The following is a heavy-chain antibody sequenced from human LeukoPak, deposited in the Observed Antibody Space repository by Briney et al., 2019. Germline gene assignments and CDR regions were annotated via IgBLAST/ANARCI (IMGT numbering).Heavy chain of an antibody. CDR3: ARAMTTVTTYYY. CDR1: GFTFSSYS. V-gene: IGHV3-21*01. D-gene: IGHD4-17*01. J-gene: IGHJ4*02. Sequence: PGGSLRLSCAASGFTFSSYSMNWVRQAPGKGLEWVSSISSSSSYIYYADSVKGRFTISRDNAKNSLYLQMNSLRAEDTAVYYCARAMTTVTTYYYWGRGTLVTVSS. CDR2: ISSSSSYI.